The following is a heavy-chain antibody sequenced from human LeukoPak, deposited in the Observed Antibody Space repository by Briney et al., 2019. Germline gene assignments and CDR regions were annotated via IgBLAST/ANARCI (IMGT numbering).Heavy chain of an antibody. CDR2: INHSGST. J-gene: IGHJ4*02. Sequence: SETLSLTCAVYGGSFSGYYWSWIRQPPGKGLEWIGEINHSGSTNYNPSLKSRVTISVDTSKNRFSLKLSSVTAADTAVYYCARGRRSRYYYDSSGYYQNFDYWGQGTLVTVSS. CDR3: ARGRRSRYYYDSSGYYQNFDY. D-gene: IGHD3-22*01. V-gene: IGHV4-34*01. CDR1: GGSFSGYY.